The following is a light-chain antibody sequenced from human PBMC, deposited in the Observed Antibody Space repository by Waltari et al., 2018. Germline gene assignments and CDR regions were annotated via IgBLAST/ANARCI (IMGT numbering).Light chain of an antibody. Sequence: QSALTQPASVSGSPGQSITISCTGTSRDVGNYNYVSWYQQHPGTAPKLMFSDFSDRPSGVSNRFSGSKSGNPASLTISGLQAEDEGDYYCCSYTNVGSWVFGGGTKVTVL. CDR1: SRDVGNYNY. CDR2: DFS. CDR3: CSYTNVGSWV. J-gene: IGLJ3*02. V-gene: IGLV2-14*03.